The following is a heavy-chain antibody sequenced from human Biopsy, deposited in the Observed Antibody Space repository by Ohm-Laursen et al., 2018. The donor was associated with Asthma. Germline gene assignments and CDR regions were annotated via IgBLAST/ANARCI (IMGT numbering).Heavy chain of an antibody. CDR1: GRHFGSYN. CDR2: ITFDGSTQ. Sequence: SLRLSCAASGRHFGSYNMHWARQAPGKGLEWVAVITFDGSTQHYGDSVKGRFTISRDNSKNMLFLQMNSLRAEDTAVYYCSRDTLGYYFDIWGQGTQVTVSS. V-gene: IGHV3-30-3*01. CDR3: SRDTLGYYFDI. J-gene: IGHJ4*02. D-gene: IGHD3-9*01.